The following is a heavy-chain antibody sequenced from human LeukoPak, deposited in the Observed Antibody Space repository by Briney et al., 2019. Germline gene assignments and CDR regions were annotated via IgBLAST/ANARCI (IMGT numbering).Heavy chain of an antibody. V-gene: IGHV1-2*02. CDR1: GYTFTSYG. J-gene: IGHJ4*02. CDR2: INPNSGGT. CDR3: ARGLADYCSGGSCYFFDY. Sequence: ASVKVSCKASGYTFTSYGISWVRQAPGQGLEWMGWINPNSGGTNYAQKFQGRVTMTRDTSISTAYMELSRLRSDDTAVYYCARGLADYCSGGSCYFFDYWGQGTLVTVSS. D-gene: IGHD2-15*01.